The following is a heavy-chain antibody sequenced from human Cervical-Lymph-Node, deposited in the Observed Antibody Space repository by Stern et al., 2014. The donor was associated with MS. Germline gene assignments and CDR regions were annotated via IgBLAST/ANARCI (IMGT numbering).Heavy chain of an antibody. J-gene: IGHJ4*02. CDR1: GFTFITYA. CDR2: ISSSSGYI. CDR3: ARDTITMVRGGYYFDY. V-gene: IGHV3-21*01. D-gene: IGHD3-10*01. Sequence: EVQLVESGGGLVKPGGSLRLSCAASGFTFITYAMNWVRQAPGKGLEWVSSISSSSGYIYYADSVKSRFTISRDNAKNSLYLQMNSLRAEDTAVYYCARDTITMVRGGYYFDYWGQGTLVTVSS.